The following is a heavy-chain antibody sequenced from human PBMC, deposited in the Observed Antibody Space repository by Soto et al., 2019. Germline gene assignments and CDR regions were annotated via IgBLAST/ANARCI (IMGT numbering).Heavy chain of an antibody. Sequence: GGSLRLSCAASGFTFSSYNMNWVRQAPGRGLEWVSCISSSSSYIYYADSVKGRFTISRDNAKNSLYLQMNSLRAEDTAVYYCARDSSTSAPPGAFDIWGQGTMVTVSS. V-gene: IGHV3-21*01. D-gene: IGHD2-2*01. CDR1: GFTFSSYN. CDR3: ARDSSTSAPPGAFDI. CDR2: ISSSSSYI. J-gene: IGHJ3*02.